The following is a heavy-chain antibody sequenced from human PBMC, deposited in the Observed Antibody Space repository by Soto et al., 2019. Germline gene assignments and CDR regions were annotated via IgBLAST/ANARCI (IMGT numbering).Heavy chain of an antibody. Sequence: QMQLVQSGAEVKKTGSSVTVSCKALGNTFTYRYLHWVRQAPGQALEWMGWITPFSGDVHYAQKFQERVTITRDRSINTAYMQMSSLRSEDTAMYFCAGGGAGSGPFTWELLDHWGQGTLVTVSS. CDR3: AGGGAGSGPFTWELLDH. V-gene: IGHV1-45*02. D-gene: IGHD1-26*01. CDR1: GNTFTYRY. CDR2: ITPFSGDV. J-gene: IGHJ4*02.